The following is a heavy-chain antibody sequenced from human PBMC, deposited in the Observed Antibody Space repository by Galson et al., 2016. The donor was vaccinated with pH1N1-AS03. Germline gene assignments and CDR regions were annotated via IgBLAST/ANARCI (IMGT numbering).Heavy chain of an antibody. Sequence: SLRLSCAASGFTFSDYGMHWFRQAPGKGPEWVAFIQYDESYRNYADSVKGRFSISRDISKNTLYLQMNSLRVEDTAMFYCVKESPKEAGDYWGRGVMVTVSS. CDR1: GFTFSDYG. CDR3: VKESPKEAGDY. CDR2: IQYDESYR. J-gene: IGHJ4*02. V-gene: IGHV3-30*02.